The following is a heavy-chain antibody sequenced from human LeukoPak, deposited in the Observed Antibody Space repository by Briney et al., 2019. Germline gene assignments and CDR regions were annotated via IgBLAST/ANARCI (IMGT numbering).Heavy chain of an antibody. J-gene: IGHJ4*02. CDR2: IYSGGST. D-gene: IGHD3-3*01. CDR3: AAAGVPAAKLPVLRFLEWFSGAFDY. V-gene: IGHV3-53*01. Sequence: GGSLRLSCAASGFIVSNNYMSWVRQAPGKGLEWVSVIYSGGSTHYADSVKGRFTISRDHSKNTLYLQINSLRDEDTAVYYCAAAGVPAAKLPVLRFLEWFSGAFDYWGQGTLVTVSS. CDR1: GFIVSNNY.